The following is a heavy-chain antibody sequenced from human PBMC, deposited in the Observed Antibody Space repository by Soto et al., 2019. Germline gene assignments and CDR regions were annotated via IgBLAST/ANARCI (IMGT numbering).Heavy chain of an antibody. Sequence: ASVKVSWKASGYAFTSYDINWVRQATGQGLEWMGWMNPSSGNTGYAQKFQGRVTMTRNTSKNQFSLKLSSVTAADTAVYYCAREGVSSSWYNYYGMDVWGQGTTVTVSS. CDR1: GYAFTSYD. V-gene: IGHV1-8*01. CDR3: AREGVSSSWYNYYGMDV. D-gene: IGHD6-13*01. CDR2: MNPSSGNT. J-gene: IGHJ6*02.